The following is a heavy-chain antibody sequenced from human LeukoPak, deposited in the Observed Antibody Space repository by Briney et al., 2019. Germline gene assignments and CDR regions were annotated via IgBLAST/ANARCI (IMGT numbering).Heavy chain of an antibody. CDR1: GFTFSSYD. D-gene: IGHD6-25*01. Sequence: GGSLRLSCAASGFTFSSYDMHWVRQATGEGLEWVSAIGTAGDTYYPGSVKGRFTISRENAKNSLYLQMNSLRAGDTAVYYCARVRASANYYYGMDVWGQGTTVTVSS. CDR2: IGTAGDT. J-gene: IGHJ6*02. CDR3: ARVRASANYYYGMDV. V-gene: IGHV3-13*01.